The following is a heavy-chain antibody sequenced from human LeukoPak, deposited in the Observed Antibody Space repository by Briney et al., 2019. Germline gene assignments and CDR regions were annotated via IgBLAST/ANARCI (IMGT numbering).Heavy chain of an antibody. Sequence: PGGSLRLSCAASGFTFSTYVMSWVRQAPGKGLEWVSTISASGIGTYYADSVKGRFTVSRDNSKNTLYLQMNSLRAEDTAVYFCANLRGSGSSYFDSWGQGPWSPSPQ. V-gene: IGHV3-23*01. D-gene: IGHD3-10*01. CDR3: ANLRGSGSSYFDS. CDR1: GFTFSTYV. J-gene: IGHJ4*02. CDR2: ISASGIGT.